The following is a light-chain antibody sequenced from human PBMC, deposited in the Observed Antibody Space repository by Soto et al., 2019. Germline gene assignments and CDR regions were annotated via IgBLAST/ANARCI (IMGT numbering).Light chain of an antibody. V-gene: IGKV1-6*01. J-gene: IGKJ1*01. CDR3: LLDYAYFWA. Sequence: AIQVTQSPSSLSASVGDRVTITCRTSQGIRSALGWYQQKPGKVPKLLIYAASTFQSGVPSRFSGSGSGRDFTLTISSLQPEDFATYYCLLDYAYFWAFGQGTKVDIK. CDR2: AAS. CDR1: QGIRSA.